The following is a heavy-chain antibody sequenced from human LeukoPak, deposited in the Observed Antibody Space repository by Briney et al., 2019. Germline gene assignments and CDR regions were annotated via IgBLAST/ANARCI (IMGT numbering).Heavy chain of an antibody. V-gene: IGHV4-39*01. CDR3: ARQMNTVTADY. Sequence: SESLSLTCTVSGGSISSSSYFWGWIRQPPGKGLEWIGSIFYSGSTYYNPSLNSRVTISIDTSKNQFSLRLSSVTAADTAVYYCARQMNTVTADYWGQGTLVTVSS. CDR2: IFYSGST. J-gene: IGHJ4*02. D-gene: IGHD4-17*01. CDR1: GGSISSSSYF.